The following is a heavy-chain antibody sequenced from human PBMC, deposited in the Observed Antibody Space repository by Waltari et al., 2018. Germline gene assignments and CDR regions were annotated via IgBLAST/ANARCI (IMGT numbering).Heavy chain of an antibody. J-gene: IGHJ4*02. Sequence: EVQLLESGGGLVQPGGSLRLSCAASGFTFSSYAMSWVRQAPGKGLEWVSAISGSGGSTSYADSVKCRFTISRDNSKNTLYLQMNSLRAEDTAVYYCAKDGSRSMIDRMGYWGQGTLVTVSS. CDR1: GFTFSSYA. CDR2: ISGSGGST. D-gene: IGHD3-22*01. V-gene: IGHV3-23*01. CDR3: AKDGSRSMIDRMGY.